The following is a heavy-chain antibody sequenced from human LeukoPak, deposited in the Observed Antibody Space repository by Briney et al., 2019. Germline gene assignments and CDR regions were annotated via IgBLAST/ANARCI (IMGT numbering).Heavy chain of an antibody. CDR3: AKGYYDYVWGSYYFDY. CDR1: GFTFSSYA. CDR2: ISGSGGST. Sequence: GGSLRLSCAASGFTFSSYAMSWGRQAPGMGLEWVSAISGSGGSTYYADSVKGRFTISRDNSRDTLYLQMNSLRAEDTAVYYCAKGYYDYVWGSYYFDYWGQGTLFTVSS. J-gene: IGHJ4*02. V-gene: IGHV3-23*01. D-gene: IGHD3-16*01.